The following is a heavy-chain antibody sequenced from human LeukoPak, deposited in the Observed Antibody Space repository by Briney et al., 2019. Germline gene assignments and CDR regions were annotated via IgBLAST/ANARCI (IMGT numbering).Heavy chain of an antibody. CDR1: GGTFSSYA. V-gene: IGHV1-69*05. CDR2: IIPIFGTA. CDR3: ARGGPVGAYFDY. D-gene: IGHD1-26*01. J-gene: IGHJ4*02. Sequence: SVKVSCKASGGTFSSYAISWVRQAPGQGLEWMGRIIPIFGTANYAQKFQGRVTITTDESTSTAYMELSSLRSEDTAAYYCARGGPVGAYFDYWGQGTLVTVSS.